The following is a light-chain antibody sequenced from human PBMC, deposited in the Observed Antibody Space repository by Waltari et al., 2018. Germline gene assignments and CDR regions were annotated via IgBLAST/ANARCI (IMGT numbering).Light chain of an antibody. CDR3: QSADNSGTPVV. Sequence: SYDLTQPPSVSVSPGQTARITCSGNTLPKQFAYWYQQKPGQAPVLRIYKDSERPSGIPERFSGSSSGTTVMLTISGVQAEDEADYYCQSADNSGTPVVFGGGTKLTVL. CDR2: KDS. V-gene: IGLV3-25*03. J-gene: IGLJ2*01. CDR1: TLPKQF.